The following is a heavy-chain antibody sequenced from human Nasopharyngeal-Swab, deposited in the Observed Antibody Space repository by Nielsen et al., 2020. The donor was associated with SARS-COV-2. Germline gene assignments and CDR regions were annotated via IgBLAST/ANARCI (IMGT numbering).Heavy chain of an antibody. CDR2: ISFDGSKK. CDR1: GFTFNSHG. J-gene: IGHJ6*02. V-gene: IGHV3-30*03. Sequence: GESLKISCAASGFTFNSHGMHWVRQAPGKGLEWVAVISFDGSKKYYADSVKGRFTISRDSSKNTLYLQMNSLRAEDTAVYYCAGDTSVDIVLLYYGMDVWGQGTTVTVSS. CDR3: AGDTSVDIVLLYYGMDV. D-gene: IGHD5-12*01.